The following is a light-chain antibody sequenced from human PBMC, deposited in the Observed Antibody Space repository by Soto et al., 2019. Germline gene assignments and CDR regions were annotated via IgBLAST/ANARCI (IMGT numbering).Light chain of an antibody. V-gene: IGLV2-8*01. J-gene: IGLJ2*01. CDR3: SSYGGSNHLI. CDR2: EVS. Sequence: QSALTQPPSASGSPGQSVSISCTGTSSDVGGYNYVSWYQQHPGKAPKLMIYEVSKRPSGVPDRFSGSKSGSTASLTVSGLQAEDEADYYCSSYGGSNHLIFGGGTKLTVL. CDR1: SSDVGGYNY.